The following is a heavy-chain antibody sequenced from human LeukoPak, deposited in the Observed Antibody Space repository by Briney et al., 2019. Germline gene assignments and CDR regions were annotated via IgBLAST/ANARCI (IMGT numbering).Heavy chain of an antibody. Sequence: ASVKVSCKASGYTFTNYGISWVRQAPGQGLEWMAWTSTYDHDTNYAQTFRGRVTMTIDTSTSTAYMELRSLGSDDTAVYYCVRDYFCSGGTCDDCFDPWGQGTLVTVSS. CDR1: GYTFTNYG. V-gene: IGHV1-18*01. CDR2: TSTYDHDT. D-gene: IGHD2-15*01. CDR3: VRDYFCSGGTCDDCFDP. J-gene: IGHJ5*02.